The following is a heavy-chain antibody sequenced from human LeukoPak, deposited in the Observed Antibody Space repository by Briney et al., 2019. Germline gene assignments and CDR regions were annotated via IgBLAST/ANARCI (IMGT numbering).Heavy chain of an antibody. CDR2: IIPILGIA. Sequence: SVKVSCKASGGTFSSYAISWVRQAPGQGLEWMGRIIPILGIANYAQKLQGRVTMTTDTSTSTAYMELRSLRSDDTAVYYCARTDYSNWFDPWGQGTLVTVSS. J-gene: IGHJ5*02. D-gene: IGHD4-11*01. CDR1: GGTFSSYA. V-gene: IGHV1-69*04. CDR3: ARTDYSNWFDP.